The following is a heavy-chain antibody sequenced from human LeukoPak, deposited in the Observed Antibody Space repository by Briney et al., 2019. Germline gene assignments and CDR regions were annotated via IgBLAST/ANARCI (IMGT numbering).Heavy chain of an antibody. V-gene: IGHV1-69*05. CDR3: ARGITIIFPDAFDI. J-gene: IGHJ3*02. CDR1: GGTFSSYA. D-gene: IGHD3-22*01. CDR2: IIPIFGTA. Sequence: SVKVSCKASGGTFSSYAISWVRQAPGQGLEWMGRIIPIFGTANYAQKFQGRVTITTDESTSTAYMELSSLRSEDTAVYYCARGITIIFPDAFDIWGQGTMVTVSS.